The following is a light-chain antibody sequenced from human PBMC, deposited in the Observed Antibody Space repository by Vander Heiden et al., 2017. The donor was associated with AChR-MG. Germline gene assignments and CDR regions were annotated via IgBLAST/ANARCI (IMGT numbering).Light chain of an antibody. CDR3: HQTYSTSLT. CDR2: ETS. CDR1: QNISGH. J-gene: IGKJ4*01. V-gene: IGKV1-39*01. Sequence: IQMNQSPSSLSASVGDRVTITCRASQNISGHLNWYQQKPGKAPKLLIYETSNLQSGVPSRFSGSGSGTDFTLTIGSLQPEDFATYYCHQTYSTSLTFGGGTKVEI.